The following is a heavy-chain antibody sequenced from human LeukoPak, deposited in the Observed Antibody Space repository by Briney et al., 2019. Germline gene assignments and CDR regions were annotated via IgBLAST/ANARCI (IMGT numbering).Heavy chain of an antibody. D-gene: IGHD6-19*01. CDR2: INAGNGNT. V-gene: IGHV1-3*01. Sequence: ASVKVSCKASGYTFTSYAMHWVRQAPGQRLEWMGWINAGNGNTKYSQKFQGRVTITGDTSASTAYMELSSLRSEDTAVYYCARENSSGWYYYYYGMDVWGQGTTVTVSS. CDR3: ARENSSGWYYYYYGMDV. J-gene: IGHJ6*02. CDR1: GYTFTSYA.